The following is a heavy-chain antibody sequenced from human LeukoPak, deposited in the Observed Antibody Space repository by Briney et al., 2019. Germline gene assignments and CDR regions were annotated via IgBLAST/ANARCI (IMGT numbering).Heavy chain of an antibody. CDR1: GGSIISGNW. D-gene: IGHD5-18*01. J-gene: IGHJ4*02. CDR2: IYHSGST. Sequence: SETLSLTCAVPGGSIISGNWWSWVRQPPGKGLEWIGEIYHSGSTNYNPSLKSRVTMSVDKSKNHFSLILSSVTAADTAVYYCASLSPDTTMAHFDYWGQGTLVTVSS. CDR3: ASLSPDTTMAHFDY. V-gene: IGHV4-4*02.